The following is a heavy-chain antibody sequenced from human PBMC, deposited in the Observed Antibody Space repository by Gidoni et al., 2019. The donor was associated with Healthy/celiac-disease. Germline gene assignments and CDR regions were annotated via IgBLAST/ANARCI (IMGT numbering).Heavy chain of an antibody. Sequence: QVQLPASGPGLVKPSETLSLTCAVSGYSICSGYYWGWIRQPPGKGLEWIGSIYHSGSTYSNPSLKSRVTISVDTSKNQFSLKLSSVTAADTAVYYCARDVAIRGSPKNDYWGQGTLVTVSS. CDR3: ARDVAIRGSPKNDY. CDR2: IYHSGST. D-gene: IGHD1-26*01. V-gene: IGHV4-38-2*02. CDR1: GYSICSGYY. J-gene: IGHJ4*02.